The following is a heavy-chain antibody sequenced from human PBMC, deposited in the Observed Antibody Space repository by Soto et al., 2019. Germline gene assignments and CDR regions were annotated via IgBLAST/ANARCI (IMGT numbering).Heavy chain of an antibody. CDR3: TKRSMCAGDCWYFDD. V-gene: IGHV3-23*05. D-gene: IGHD2-21*02. Sequence: EVRLLESGGGSQQPGGSLRLSCAASGFNFRTYAMYWVRQAPGKGLEWVSAIDDGNSAYYADSVKGRFIISRDNSSNTVYLQMDGLRVEDTAIYFCTKRSMCAGDCWYFDDWGQGILVTVSS. J-gene: IGHJ4*02. CDR1: GFNFRTYA. CDR2: IDDGNSA.